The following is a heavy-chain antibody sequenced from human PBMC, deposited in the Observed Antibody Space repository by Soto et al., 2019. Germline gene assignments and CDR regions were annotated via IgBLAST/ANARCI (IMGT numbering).Heavy chain of an antibody. V-gene: IGHV4-59*08. J-gene: IGHJ4*02. CDR2: IYYSGST. D-gene: IGHD6-19*01. CDR1: GGSISSYY. Sequence: SETLSLTCTVSGGSISSYYWSWIRQPPGKGLEWIGYIYYSGSTNYNPSLKSRVTISVDTSKNQFSLKLSSVTAADTAVYYCARSSYSSGPVPFDYWGQGTLVTVSS. CDR3: ARSSYSSGPVPFDY.